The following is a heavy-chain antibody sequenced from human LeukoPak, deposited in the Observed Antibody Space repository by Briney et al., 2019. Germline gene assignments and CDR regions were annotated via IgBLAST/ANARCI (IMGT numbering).Heavy chain of an antibody. D-gene: IGHD3-10*01. CDR3: ARQRKLVRGAALFDY. CDR2: INAYNGNT. V-gene: IGHV1-18*01. Sequence: ASVKVSCKASGYTFTSYGISWVRQAPGQGLEWMGWINAYNGNTNYAQKLQGRVTMTTDTSTSTPYLELRSLRSDDTAVYSCARQRKLVRGAALFDYWGQGALVTVSS. J-gene: IGHJ4*02. CDR1: GYTFTSYG.